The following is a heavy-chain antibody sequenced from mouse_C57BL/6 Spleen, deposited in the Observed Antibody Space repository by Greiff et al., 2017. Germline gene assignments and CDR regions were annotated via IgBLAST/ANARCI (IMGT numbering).Heavy chain of an antibody. Sequence: QVQLKQSGAELVKPGASVKMSCKASGYTFTTYPIEWMKQNHGKSIEWIGNFHPYNDDTKYNEKFKGKATLTVEKSSSTVYLELSRLTSDDSAVYYCAIITTVVAPYAMDYWGQGTSVTVSS. J-gene: IGHJ4*01. CDR3: AIITTVVAPYAMDY. CDR2: FHPYNDDT. V-gene: IGHV1-47*01. CDR1: GYTFTTYP. D-gene: IGHD1-1*01.